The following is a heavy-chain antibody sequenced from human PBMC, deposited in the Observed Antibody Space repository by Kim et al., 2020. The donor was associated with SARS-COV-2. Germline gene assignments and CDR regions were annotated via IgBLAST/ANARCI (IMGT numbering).Heavy chain of an antibody. D-gene: IGHD2-2*01. J-gene: IGHJ6*02. Sequence: GGSLRLSCAASGFTFSDYYMSWIRQAPGKGLEWVSYISSSSSYRNYADSVKGRFTISRDNAKNSLYLQMNSLRAEDTAVYYCARVKCSSTSCGYDYYYYGMDVWGQGTTVTVSS. CDR1: GFTFSDYY. CDR3: ARVKCSSTSCGYDYYYYGMDV. V-gene: IGHV3-11*05. CDR2: ISSSSSYR.